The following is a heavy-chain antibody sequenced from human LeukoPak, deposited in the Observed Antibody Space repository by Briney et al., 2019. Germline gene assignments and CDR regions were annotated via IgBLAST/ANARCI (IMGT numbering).Heavy chain of an antibody. CDR2: IIPILGIA. V-gene: IGHV1-69*04. CDR3: ARDSHSYYYDSSGYSDY. D-gene: IGHD3-22*01. CDR1: GGTFSSYA. J-gene: IGHJ4*02. Sequence: GASVKVSCKASGGTFSSYAISWVRQAPGQGLAWMGRIIPILGIANYAQKFQGRVTITADKSTSTAYMELSSLRSEDTAVYYCARDSHSYYYDSSGYSDYWGQGTLVTVSS.